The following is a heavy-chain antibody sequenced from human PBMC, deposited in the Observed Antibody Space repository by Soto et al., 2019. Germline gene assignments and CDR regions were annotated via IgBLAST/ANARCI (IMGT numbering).Heavy chain of an antibody. CDR2: IYYTGST. CDR3: AAAPRY. J-gene: IGHJ4*02. Sequence: QVQLQESGPGLVKPSETLSLTCTVSGGSISSYYWSWIRQPPGKGLEWIGYIYYTGSTDHNPSLKSRVTISLDTSKNQVSLQRTSVTAADTAVYYCAAAPRYWGQGVLVTVSS. CDR1: GGSISSYY. V-gene: IGHV4-59*01. D-gene: IGHD2-15*01.